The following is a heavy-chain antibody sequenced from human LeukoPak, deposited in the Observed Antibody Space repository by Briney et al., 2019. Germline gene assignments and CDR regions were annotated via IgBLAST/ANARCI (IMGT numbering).Heavy chain of an antibody. J-gene: IGHJ6*02. CDR3: VKAVGSWPHYYGMDV. V-gene: IGHV3-64D*06. D-gene: IGHD6-13*01. Sequence: GGSLRLSCSASGFTFSSYTMHWVRQAPGKGLEYLSAINSNGGSIFYADSVKGRFAVSRDNSNNTQYLQMSSLILEDTAVYYCVKAVGSWPHYYGMDVWGQGTTVTVSS. CDR2: INSNGGSI. CDR1: GFTFSSYT.